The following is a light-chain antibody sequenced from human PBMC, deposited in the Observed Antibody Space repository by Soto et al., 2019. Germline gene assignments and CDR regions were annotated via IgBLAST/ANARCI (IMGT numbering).Light chain of an antibody. CDR1: QSVTGW. CDR2: DAS. J-gene: IGKJ1*01. CDR3: QQYNSYSWT. V-gene: IGKV1-5*01. Sequence: DIQMTQSPSTLSASVGDRVTITCRASQSVTGWLAWYQQKPGKAPKLLIYDASSLESGVPSRFSGSESGTEFTLTISSLQPDDFATYYCQQYNSYSWTFGQGTKVDIK.